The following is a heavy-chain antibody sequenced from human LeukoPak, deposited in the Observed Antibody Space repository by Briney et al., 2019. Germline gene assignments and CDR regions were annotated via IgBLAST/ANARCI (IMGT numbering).Heavy chain of an antibody. V-gene: IGHV3-21*01. D-gene: IGHD3-22*01. J-gene: IGHJ4*02. Sequence: GGSLRLSCAASGFTFSSYEMNWVRQAPGKGLEWVSSISSSSSSIYYTDSVKGRFTISRDNAKNSLYLQMNSLRAEDTAVYYCARDRGSSGYLTIGGQGTLVTVSS. CDR3: ARDRGSSGYLTI. CDR1: GFTFSSYE. CDR2: ISSSSSSI.